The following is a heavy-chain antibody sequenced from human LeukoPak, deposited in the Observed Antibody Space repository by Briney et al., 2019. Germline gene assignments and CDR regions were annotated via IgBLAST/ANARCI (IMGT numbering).Heavy chain of an antibody. D-gene: IGHD2-2*01. CDR1: GGSISSYY. J-gene: IGHJ3*02. CDR3: ARERYCSSTSCRAAFDI. Sequence: PSETLSLTCTVSGGSISSYYWSWIRQPPGKGLEWIGEINHSGSTNYNPSLKSRVTISVDTSKNQFSLKLSSVTAADTAVYYCARERYCSSTSCRAAFDIWGQGTMVTVSS. CDR2: INHSGST. V-gene: IGHV4-34*01.